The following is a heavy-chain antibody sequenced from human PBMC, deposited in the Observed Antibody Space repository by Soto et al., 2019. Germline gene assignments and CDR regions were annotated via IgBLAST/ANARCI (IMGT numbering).Heavy chain of an antibody. CDR1: GSTFSKYA. J-gene: IGHJ5*02. CDR3: ASENRVPAAKRFDP. D-gene: IGHD2-2*01. Sequence: QVQLVQSGAEVKKPGSSVKVSCKASGSTFSKYAISWVRQAPGQGLEWMGGLIPILGTPKYAQKFQGRVTITADESTSTAYMELSSLRSEDTAVYYCASENRVPAAKRFDPWGQGTLVTVSS. V-gene: IGHV1-69*01. CDR2: LIPILGTP.